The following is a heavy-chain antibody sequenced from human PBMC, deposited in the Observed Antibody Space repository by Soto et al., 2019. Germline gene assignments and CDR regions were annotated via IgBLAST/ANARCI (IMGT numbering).Heavy chain of an antibody. V-gene: IGHV1-46*03. CDR2: INPSGGST. CDR3: ARGYYYDSSGYPNWFDP. J-gene: IGHJ5*02. D-gene: IGHD3-22*01. Sequence: GASVKVSCKASGYTFTSYYMHWVRQAPGQGLEWMGIINPSGGSTSYAQKFQGRVTMTRDTSTSTVYMELSSLRSEDTAVYYCARGYYYDSSGYPNWFDPWGQGTLVTTPQ. CDR1: GYTFTSYY.